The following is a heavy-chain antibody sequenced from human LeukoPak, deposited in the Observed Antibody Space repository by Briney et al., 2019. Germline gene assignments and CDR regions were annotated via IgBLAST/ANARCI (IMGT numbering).Heavy chain of an antibody. CDR1: GFTFDDYG. D-gene: IGHD1-26*01. Sequence: GGSLRLSCAASGFTFDDYGMSWVRQAPGKGLEWVSGINWNGGSTGYADSVKGRFTISRGNAKNSLYLQMNSLRAEDTALYYCARVGGGSYYGWFDPWGQGTLVTVSS. V-gene: IGHV3-20*04. CDR3: ARVGGGSYYGWFDP. J-gene: IGHJ5*02. CDR2: INWNGGST.